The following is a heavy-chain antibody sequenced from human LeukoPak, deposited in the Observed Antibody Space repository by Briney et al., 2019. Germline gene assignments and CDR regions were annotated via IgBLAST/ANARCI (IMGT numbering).Heavy chain of an antibody. D-gene: IGHD3-22*01. V-gene: IGHV4-59*08. CDR1: GGSFSAYY. CDR3: ARRCGSGYPFDY. Sequence: SETLSLTCAVFGGSFSAYYWSWIRQPPGKGLEWIGYIYYSGTTNYNPSLKSRVTMSVDTSKNQFSLKLSSVTAADTAVYYCARRCGSGYPFDYWGQGTLVTVSS. CDR2: IYYSGTT. J-gene: IGHJ4*02.